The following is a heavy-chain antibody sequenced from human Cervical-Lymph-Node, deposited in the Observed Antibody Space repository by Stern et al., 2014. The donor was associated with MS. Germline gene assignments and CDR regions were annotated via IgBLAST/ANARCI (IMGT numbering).Heavy chain of an antibody. CDR2: LSSSSSYI. V-gene: IGHV3-21*01. Sequence: EVQLVESGGGLVKPGGSLRLSCAASGFTFSSYSMNWVRQAPGKGLEWDSSLSSSSSYIYYAVSVKGRFAISRDNAKNSLYLQMNSLRAEDTAVYYCARDLGYSSSWSYWYFDLWGRGTLVTVSS. CDR1: GFTFSSYS. J-gene: IGHJ2*01. CDR3: ARDLGYSSSWSYWYFDL. D-gene: IGHD6-13*01.